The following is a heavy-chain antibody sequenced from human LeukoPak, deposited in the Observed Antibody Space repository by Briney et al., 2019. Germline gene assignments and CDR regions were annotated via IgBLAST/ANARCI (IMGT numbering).Heavy chain of an antibody. CDR2: INPSGGST. CDR1: GYTFTSYY. J-gene: IGHJ4*02. CDR3: AGAVWSGYLFDY. V-gene: IGHV1-46*01. D-gene: IGHD3-3*01. Sequence: ASVKVSCKASGYTFTSYYMHWVRQAPGQGLEWMGIINPSGGSTSYAQKFQGRVTMTRDTSTSTVYMELSSLRSEDTAVYYCAGAVWSGYLFDYWGQGTLVTVSS.